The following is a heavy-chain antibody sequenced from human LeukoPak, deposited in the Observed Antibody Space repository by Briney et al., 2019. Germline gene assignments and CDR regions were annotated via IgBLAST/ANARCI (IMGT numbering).Heavy chain of an antibody. CDR1: GFTFSSYA. CDR3: AKPRGYCSGGSCYSAEHFQH. V-gene: IGHV3-23*01. Sequence: PGGSLRLSCAASGFTFSSYAMSWVRQAPGKGLEWVSAISGSGGSTYYADSVKGRFTISRDNSKNTLYLQMNSLRAEDTAVYYCAKPRGYCSGGSCYSAEHFQHWGQGTLVTVSS. CDR2: ISGSGGST. D-gene: IGHD2-15*01. J-gene: IGHJ1*01.